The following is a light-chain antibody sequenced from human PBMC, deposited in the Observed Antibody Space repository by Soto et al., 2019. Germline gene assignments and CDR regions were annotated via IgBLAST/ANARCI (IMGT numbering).Light chain of an antibody. J-gene: IGLJ2*01. V-gene: IGLV7-46*01. CDR1: TGAVTSSHY. Sequence: QAVVTQEPSLTVSPGGTVTLTCGSSTGAVTSSHYPYWLQQKPGQAPRTLIYDTDNKHPWTPARFSGSLLGDKAALTLSGAQRVDEADFICLLSYHGARYVLFGGGTQLTVL. CDR3: LLSYHGARYVL. CDR2: DTD.